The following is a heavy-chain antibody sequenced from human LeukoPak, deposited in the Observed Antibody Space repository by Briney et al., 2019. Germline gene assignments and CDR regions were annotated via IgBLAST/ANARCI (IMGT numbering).Heavy chain of an antibody. CDR2: ISAYSGTT. J-gene: IGHJ4*02. D-gene: IGHD2-2*01. CDR1: ASGYTFTGYD. V-gene: IGHV1-18*01. CDR3: AREGEDIVVLPEDY. Sequence: ASVKVSCKASASGYTFTGYDISWVRQAPGQGLEWMGWISAYSGTTTYAQKFKGRLTMTKDTSTSQVYMELRSLRSDDTATYYCAREGEDIVVLPEDYWGQGTLVTVSS.